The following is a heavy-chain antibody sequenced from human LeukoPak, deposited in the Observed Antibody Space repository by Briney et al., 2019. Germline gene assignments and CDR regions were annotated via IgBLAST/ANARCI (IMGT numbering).Heavy chain of an antibody. D-gene: IGHD3-3*01. CDR3: ARGSTYYDFWSGPLMDV. CDR2: IYASGNT. V-gene: IGHV4-4*07. Sequence: PSETLSLTCTVSGGSISSYYWSWVRQPAGKGLEWIGRIYASGNTNYNPSLKGRVTMSLDTSKNQFSLNLSSVTAADTAVYYCARGSTYYDFWSGPLMDVWGKGTTVTVSS. J-gene: IGHJ6*04. CDR1: GGSISSYY.